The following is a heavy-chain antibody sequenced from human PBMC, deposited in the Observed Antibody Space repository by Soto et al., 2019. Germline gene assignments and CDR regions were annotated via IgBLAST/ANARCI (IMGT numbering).Heavy chain of an antibody. J-gene: IGHJ6*02. D-gene: IGHD3-22*01. V-gene: IGHV3-30*18. CDR1: GFTFTSNG. CDR2: ISFDGSNK. CDR3: AKGRYYDLYGLDV. Sequence: QVQLVESGGGVVQPGRSLRHSCAASGFTFTSNGMHWVRQAPGKGLEWVAVISFDGSNKYYADSVKGRFTISRDNSKNTLFLQMNSLRAEDTAVFYCAKGRYYDLYGLDVWGQGTTVTVSS.